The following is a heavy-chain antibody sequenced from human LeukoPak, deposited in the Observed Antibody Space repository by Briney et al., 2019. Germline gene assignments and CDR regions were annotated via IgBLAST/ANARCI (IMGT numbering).Heavy chain of an antibody. CDR3: ARDRSSSSGVNAFDI. Sequence: GASVEVSCKASGYTFTAYYIHWVRQAPGQGLEWMGWMNPNSGATSYAQEFQGRVTMTRDTSISTAYMELSRLTSDDTAVYYCARDRSSSSGVNAFDIWGQGTMVTVSS. CDR2: MNPNSGAT. CDR1: GYTFTAYY. J-gene: IGHJ3*02. D-gene: IGHD6-13*01. V-gene: IGHV1-2*02.